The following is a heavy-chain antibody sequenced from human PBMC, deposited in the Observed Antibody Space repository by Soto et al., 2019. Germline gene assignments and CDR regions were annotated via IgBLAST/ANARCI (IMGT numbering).Heavy chain of an antibody. D-gene: IGHD2-2*01. V-gene: IGHV4-59*08. Sequence: PSENLCLPCTVSCGFISGYHWSWRRQPPGKVLEWIGYIYNIGSTNYNPSPMSRVTMSTDTSQEQFSLKLSSVIATDTAVYYCARHVHLPSAGTRFDSCVRGTLVT. CDR2: IYNIGST. CDR1: CGFISGYH. J-gene: IGHJ5*01. CDR3: ARHVHLPSAGTRFDS.